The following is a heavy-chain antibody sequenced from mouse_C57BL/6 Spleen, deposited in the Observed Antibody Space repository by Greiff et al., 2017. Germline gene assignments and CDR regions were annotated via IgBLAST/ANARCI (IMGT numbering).Heavy chain of an antibody. J-gene: IGHJ1*03. CDR3: TRVGGDGYFDV. CDR1: GFTFSDYY. D-gene: IGHD3-1*01. V-gene: IGHV5-16*01. Sequence: EVKLMESEGGLVQPGSSMKLSCTASGFTFSDYYMAWVRQVPVQGLEWVANIYYDGSSTYYLDSLKSRFIISRDNAKNILYLQMSSLKSEDTATYYSTRVGGDGYFDVWGTGTTVTVSS. CDR2: IYYDGSST.